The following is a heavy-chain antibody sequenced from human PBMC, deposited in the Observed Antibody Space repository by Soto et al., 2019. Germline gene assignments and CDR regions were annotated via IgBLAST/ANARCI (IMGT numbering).Heavy chain of an antibody. CDR3: ARGGYDFWSGYYLSYYYGMDV. CDR1: GGSISSYY. V-gene: IGHV4-59*01. CDR2: IYYSGST. Sequence: SSETLSLTCTVSGGSISSYYWSWIRQPPGKGLEWIGYIYYSGSTNYNPSLKSRVTISVDTSKNQFSLKLSSVTAADTAVYYCARGGYDFWSGYYLSYYYGMDVWGQGTTVTVSS. D-gene: IGHD3-3*01. J-gene: IGHJ6*02.